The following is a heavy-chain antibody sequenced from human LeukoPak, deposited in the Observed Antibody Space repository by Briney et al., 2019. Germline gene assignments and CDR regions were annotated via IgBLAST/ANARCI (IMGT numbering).Heavy chain of an antibody. V-gene: IGHV4-39*01. CDR3: ARHDFLDNSWFDP. D-gene: IGHD3-3*01. CDR2: IYYSGST. Sequence: PSETLSLTCTVSGGSISSSSYYWGWIRQPPGKGLEWIGSIYYSGSTYYNPSLKSRVTISVDTSKNQFSLKLSSVTAADTAVYYCARHDFLDNSWFDPWGQGTLVTVSS. J-gene: IGHJ5*02. CDR1: GGSISSSSYY.